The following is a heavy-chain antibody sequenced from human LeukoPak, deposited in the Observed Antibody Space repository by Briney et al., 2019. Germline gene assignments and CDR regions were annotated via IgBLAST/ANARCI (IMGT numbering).Heavy chain of an antibody. D-gene: IGHD3-3*01. CDR3: ARETSYSYYDFWSGSGDYYYYMDV. CDR2: IYHSGST. V-gene: IGHV4-38-2*02. Sequence: SETLSLTCTVSGYSISSGYYWGWIRQPPGKGLEWIGSIYHSGSTYYNPSLKSRVTISVDTSKNQFSLKLSSVTAADTAVYYCARETSYSYYDFWSGSGDYYYYMDVWGKGTTVTVSS. J-gene: IGHJ6*03. CDR1: GYSISSGYY.